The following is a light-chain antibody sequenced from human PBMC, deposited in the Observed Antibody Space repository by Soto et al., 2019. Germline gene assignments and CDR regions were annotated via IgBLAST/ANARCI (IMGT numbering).Light chain of an antibody. CDR2: KAS. V-gene: IGKV1-5*03. J-gene: IGKJ4*01. CDR1: QNIVSW. Sequence: DIQMTQSPSTLSASVGDRVTITCRASQNIVSWLAWYQQKPGKAPKLLIYKASSLESGVPSRFSGSRSGTEFTLTISGLQPADFATYYCQQYNSYPLTFGGGTKVDI. CDR3: QQYNSYPLT.